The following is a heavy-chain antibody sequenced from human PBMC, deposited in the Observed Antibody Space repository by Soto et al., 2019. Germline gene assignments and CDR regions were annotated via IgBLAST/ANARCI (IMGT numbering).Heavy chain of an antibody. CDR3: ARAYDYVWGSYRAPFDY. Sequence: ASVKVSCKASGYTFTNYGLSWVRQAPGQGLEWMGWITVYSGTTDHVQKFRGRVSMTTDTSTNTAYMELASLRSDDTAVYYCARAYDYVWGSYRAPFDYWGQGTLVTSPQ. J-gene: IGHJ4*02. CDR2: ITVYSGTT. CDR1: GYTFTNYG. D-gene: IGHD3-16*01. V-gene: IGHV1-18*04.